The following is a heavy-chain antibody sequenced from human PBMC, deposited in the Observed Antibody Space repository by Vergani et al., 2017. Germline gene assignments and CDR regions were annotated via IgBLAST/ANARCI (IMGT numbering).Heavy chain of an antibody. CDR1: GVTFSSYA. CDR2: ISYDGSNK. V-gene: IGHV3-30*04. Sequence: QVQLVESGGGVVQPGRSLRLSCAASGVTFSSYAMHWVRQAPGKGLEWVAVISYDGSNKYYADSVKGRFTISRDNSKNTLYLQMNSLRAEDTAVYYCARDRNDIVVVVAKEDAFDVWGQGTMVTVSS. CDR3: ARDRNDIVVVVAKEDAFDV. D-gene: IGHD2-15*01. J-gene: IGHJ3*01.